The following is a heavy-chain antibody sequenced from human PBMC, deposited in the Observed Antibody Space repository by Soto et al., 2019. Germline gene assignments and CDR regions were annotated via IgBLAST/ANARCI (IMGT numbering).Heavy chain of an antibody. J-gene: IGHJ4*02. CDR2: ISSGGST. Sequence: GGSLRLSCAASGFTFSDYYMSWIRKDPGKGLEWVSYISSGGSTYHADSVKGRFTISRGNSKNTLYLQMNTLGAEDTAVYYCAKGSSASRPYYFDYWGQGTLVTVSS. CDR1: GFTFSDYY. D-gene: IGHD2-2*01. CDR3: AKGSSASRPYYFDY. V-gene: IGHV3-11*01.